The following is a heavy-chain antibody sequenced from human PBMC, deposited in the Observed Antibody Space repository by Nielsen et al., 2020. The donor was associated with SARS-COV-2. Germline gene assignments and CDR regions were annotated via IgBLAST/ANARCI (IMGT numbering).Heavy chain of an antibody. D-gene: IGHD4-17*01. CDR1: GYSFTNYW. V-gene: IGHV5-51*01. J-gene: IGHJ4*02. CDR2: IYPGDSDT. Sequence: KVSCKGSGYSFTNYWIAWVRQMPGKGLEWMGIIYPGDSDTRYSPSFQGQVTISADKSISTAYLQWSSLKASDTAMYFCSIRAGGDYRFDYWGQGTLVTVSS. CDR3: SIRAGGDYRFDY.